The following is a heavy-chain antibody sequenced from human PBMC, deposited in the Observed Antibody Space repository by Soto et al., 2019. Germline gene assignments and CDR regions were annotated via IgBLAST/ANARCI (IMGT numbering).Heavy chain of an antibody. CDR3: AREEYYYGSGAFFDY. D-gene: IGHD3-10*01. V-gene: IGHV1-69*08. CDR2: IIPILGIA. J-gene: IGHJ4*02. Sequence: QVQLVQSGAEVKKPGSSVKVSCKASGGTFSSYTISWVRQAPGQGLEWMGRIIPILGIANYAQKFQDRVTITADKPTSTAYMELRSLRSEDTAMYYCAREEYYYGSGAFFDYWGRGTLVTVSS. CDR1: GGTFSSYT.